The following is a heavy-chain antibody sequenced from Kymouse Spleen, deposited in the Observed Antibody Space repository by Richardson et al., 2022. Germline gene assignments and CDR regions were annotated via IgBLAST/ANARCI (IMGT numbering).Heavy chain of an antibody. D-gene: IGHD3-9*01. J-gene: IGHJ4*02. CDR1: GGSISSSSYY. CDR3: ARQGVLRYFDWLLSYFDY. V-gene: IGHV4-39*01. Sequence: QLQLQESGPGLVKPSETLSLTCTVSGGSISSSSYYWGWIRQPPGKGLEWIGSIYYSGSTYYNPSLKSRVTISVDTSKNQFSLKLSSVTAADTAVYYCARQGVLRYFDWLLSYFDYWGQGTLVTVSS. CDR2: IYYSGST.